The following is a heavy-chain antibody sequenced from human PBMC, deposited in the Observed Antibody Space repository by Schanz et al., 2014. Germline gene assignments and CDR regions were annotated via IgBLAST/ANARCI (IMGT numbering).Heavy chain of an antibody. V-gene: IGHV3-33*06. D-gene: IGHD3-22*01. J-gene: IGHJ4*02. Sequence: GQLVESGGGLVQPGGSLRLSCVVSGFNFRNYWMSWVRQAPGKGLEWVAIIWYDGSNKYYADSVKGRFTISRDNSKNTLYLQMNSLRAEDTAIYFCAKDAAYYDSVIFPDHWGQGTLVTVSS. CDR1: GFNFRNYW. CDR3: AKDAAYYDSVIFPDH. CDR2: IWYDGSNK.